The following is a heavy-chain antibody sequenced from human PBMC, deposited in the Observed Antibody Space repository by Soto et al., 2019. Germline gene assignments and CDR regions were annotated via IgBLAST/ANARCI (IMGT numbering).Heavy chain of an antibody. Sequence: EVLLLESGGGLVQPGGSLRLSCAASGFTFRSYAMSWVRHPPGKGLEWVSGISGSGGNTYYADSVKGRFTISRDNSKNILYLQMNSLRAEDTAAYYCARWPSDTYYYYSYMDVWGKGTTVTVSS. CDR2: ISGSGGNT. J-gene: IGHJ6*03. CDR3: ARWPSDTYYYYSYMDV. V-gene: IGHV3-23*01. D-gene: IGHD3-22*01. CDR1: GFTFRSYA.